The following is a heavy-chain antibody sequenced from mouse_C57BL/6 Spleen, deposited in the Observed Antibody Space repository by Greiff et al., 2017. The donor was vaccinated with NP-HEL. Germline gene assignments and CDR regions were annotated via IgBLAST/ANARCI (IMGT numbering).Heavy chain of an antibody. CDR1: GFSLTSYG. Sequence: QVQLQQSGPGLVQPSQSLSITCTVSGFSLTSYGVHWVRPSPGKGLEWLGVIWSGGSTDYNAAFISRLSISKDNSKSQVFCKMNSLQADDTAIYYCARRCLDYAGAMDYWGQGTSVTVSS. J-gene: IGHJ4*01. D-gene: IGHD2-4*01. V-gene: IGHV2-2*01. CDR3: ARRCLDYAGAMDY. CDR2: IWSGGST.